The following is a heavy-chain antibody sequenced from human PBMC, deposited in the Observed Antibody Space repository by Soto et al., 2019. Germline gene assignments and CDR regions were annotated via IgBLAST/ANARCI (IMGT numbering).Heavy chain of an antibody. CDR3: ARETVTMVRGVIKTPYYYYYGMDV. CDR1: GYTFTGYY. Sequence: ASVKVSCKASGYTFTGYYMHWVRQAPGQGLEWMGWINPNSGGTNYAQKFQGRVTMTRDTSISTAYMELSRLRSDDTAVYYCARETVTMVRGVIKTPYYYYYGMDVWGQGTTVTVSS. V-gene: IGHV1-2*02. CDR2: INPNSGGT. D-gene: IGHD3-10*01. J-gene: IGHJ6*02.